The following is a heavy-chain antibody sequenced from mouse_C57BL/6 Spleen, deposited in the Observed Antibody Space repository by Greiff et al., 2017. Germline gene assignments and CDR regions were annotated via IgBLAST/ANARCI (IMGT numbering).Heavy chain of an antibody. CDR2: IDPSDSYT. CDR1: GYTFTSYW. J-gene: IGHJ1*03. Sequence: QVQLQQPGAELVKPGASVKLSCKASGYTFTSYWMQWVKQRPGQGLEWIGEIDPSDSYTNYNQKFKGKATLTVDTSSSTAYMQLSSLTSEDAAVYYCARRIPDCYGSSYGYFDVWGTGTTVTVAS. V-gene: IGHV1-50*01. D-gene: IGHD1-1*01. CDR3: ARRIPDCYGSSYGYFDV.